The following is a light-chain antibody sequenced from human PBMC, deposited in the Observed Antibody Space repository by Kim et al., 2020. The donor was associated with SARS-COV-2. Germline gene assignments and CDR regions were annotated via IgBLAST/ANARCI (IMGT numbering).Light chain of an antibody. CDR3: LLSYSDTRLWV. Sequence: QAVVTQEPSLTVSPGGTVTLTCGSSTGAVTSGHYPYWFQQKPGQAPRTLIYDASNRHSWTPARFSGSLLGGKAALTLSGAQPEDEADYYCLLSYSDTRLWVFGGGTQLTVL. J-gene: IGLJ3*02. CDR2: DAS. CDR1: TGAVTSGHY. V-gene: IGLV7-46*01.